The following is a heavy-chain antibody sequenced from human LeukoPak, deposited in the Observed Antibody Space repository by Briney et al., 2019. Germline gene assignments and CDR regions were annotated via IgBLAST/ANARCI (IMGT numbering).Heavy chain of an antibody. CDR2: IYYSGST. CDR1: GGSISSSSYY. Sequence: SETLSLTCTVSGGSISSSSYYWGWIRQPPGKGLEWIGSIYYSGSTYYNPSLKSRVTISVDTSKNQFSLKLSSVTAADTAVYYCARAGMYDYYYYYMDVWGKGTTVTISS. V-gene: IGHV4-39*07. CDR3: ARAGMYDYYYYYMDV. J-gene: IGHJ6*03. D-gene: IGHD2-8*01.